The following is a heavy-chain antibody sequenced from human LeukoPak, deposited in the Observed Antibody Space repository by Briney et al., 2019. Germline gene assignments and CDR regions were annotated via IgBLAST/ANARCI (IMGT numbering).Heavy chain of an antibody. CDR1: GYTFTSYG. CDR3: ARKAGSSWYPYYYYGMDV. D-gene: IGHD6-13*01. V-gene: IGHV1-18*01. J-gene: IGHJ6*02. CDR2: ISAYNGNT. Sequence: GASVKVSCKASGYTFTSYGISWVRQAPGQGLERMGWISAYNGNTNYAQELQGRVTMTTDTSTSTAYMELRSLRSDDTAVYYCARKAGSSWYPYYYYGMDVWGQGTTVTVSS.